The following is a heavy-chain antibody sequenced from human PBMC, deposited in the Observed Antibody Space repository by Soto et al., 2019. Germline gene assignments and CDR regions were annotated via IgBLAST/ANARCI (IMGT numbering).Heavy chain of an antibody. CDR2: INPHSGGT. D-gene: IGHD2-2*01. CDR3: AGTSCSSTACPTTY. Sequence: QVQLVQSVAEVKKPGASVKVSCKTSGYTFTGYYIYWVRQAPGQGLEWMGWINPHSGGTDSSQKFQGRVTMTGDTSISTAYIELSRLRSDGTAVYYCAGTSCSSTACPTTYWGQGTLVTVSS. CDR1: GYTFTGYY. J-gene: IGHJ4*02. V-gene: IGHV1-2*02.